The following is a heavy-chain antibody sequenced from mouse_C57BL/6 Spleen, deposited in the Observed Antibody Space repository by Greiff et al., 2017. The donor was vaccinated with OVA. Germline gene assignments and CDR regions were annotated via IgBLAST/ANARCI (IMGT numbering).Heavy chain of an antibody. D-gene: IGHD2-4*01. CDR1: GFTFSDYG. V-gene: IGHV5-17*01. Sequence: DVKLVESGGGLVKPGGSLKLSCAASGFTFSDYGMHWVRQAPEKGLEWVAYISSGSSTIYYADTVKGRFTISRDNAKNTLFLQMTSLRSEDTAMYYCARKDYDYDEDAMDYWGQGTSVTVSS. CDR2: ISSGSSTI. J-gene: IGHJ4*01. CDR3: ARKDYDYDEDAMDY.